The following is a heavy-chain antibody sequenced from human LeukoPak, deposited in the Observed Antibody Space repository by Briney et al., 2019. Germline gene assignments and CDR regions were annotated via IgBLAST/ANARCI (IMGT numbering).Heavy chain of an antibody. D-gene: IGHD6-13*01. V-gene: IGHV4-39*01. CDR2: IYYSGST. CDR1: GGSISSSSYY. CDR3: ARAIAAAGRGFDY. Sequence: PSETLPLTYTVSGGSISSSSYYWGWIRQPPGKGLEWIGSIYYSGSTYYNPSLKSRVTISVDTSKNQFSLKLSSVTAADTAVYYCARAIAAAGRGFDYWGQGTLVTVSS. J-gene: IGHJ4*02.